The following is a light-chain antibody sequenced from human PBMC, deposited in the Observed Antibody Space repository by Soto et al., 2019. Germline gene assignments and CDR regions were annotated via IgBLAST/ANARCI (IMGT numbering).Light chain of an antibody. J-gene: IGKJ5*01. Sequence: EVVLTQSPATLSSSPGERATLSCRASQSIRTSLAWYQQKPGQAPRLLISDASNRATGIPARFSGSGSGTDFTLTISSLEPEDFAVYYCHQRQYWPPITFGQGTRLEIK. CDR2: DAS. CDR1: QSIRTS. CDR3: HQRQYWPPIT. V-gene: IGKV3-11*01.